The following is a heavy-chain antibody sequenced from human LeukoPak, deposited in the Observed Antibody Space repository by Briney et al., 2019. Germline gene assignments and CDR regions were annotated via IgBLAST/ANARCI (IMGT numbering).Heavy chain of an antibody. CDR1: GGSISGYY. D-gene: IGHD3-3*01. V-gene: IGHV4-4*07. CDR2: IYSSGST. CDR3: ARDTKFSP. J-gene: IGHJ5*02. Sequence: SETLSLTCTVSGGSISGYYWSWIRQPAGKGLEWIGRIYSSGSTNYNPSLKSRVTMSIDTSKNQFSLKLSSVTAADTAFYYCARDTKFSPWGQGTLVTDSS.